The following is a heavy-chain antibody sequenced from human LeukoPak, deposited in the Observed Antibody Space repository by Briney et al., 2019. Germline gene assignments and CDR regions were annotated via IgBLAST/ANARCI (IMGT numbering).Heavy chain of an antibody. CDR1: GFTFSNYW. CDR2: INDDGSAT. Sequence: GGSLRLSCAASGFTFSNYWMHWVRHVPGKGLVWVSRINDDGSATFYADSVKGRFTISRDNAKNALFLQINSLRAEDTAVYYCAREILAPGKTHDYWGQGTLVTVSS. CDR3: AREILAPGKTHDY. J-gene: IGHJ4*02. V-gene: IGHV3-74*01.